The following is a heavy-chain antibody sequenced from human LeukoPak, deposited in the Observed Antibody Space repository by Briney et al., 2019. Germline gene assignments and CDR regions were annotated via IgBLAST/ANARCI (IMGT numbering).Heavy chain of an antibody. CDR3: ARGLVVTRYFQH. Sequence: SETLSLTCAVYGGSFSGYYWSWIRQPPGKGLEWIGEINHSGSTNYNPSLKSRVTISVDTSNNQFSLKLSSVTAADTAVYYCARGLVVTRYFQHWGQGTLVTVSS. CDR2: INHSGST. V-gene: IGHV4-34*01. CDR1: GGSFSGYY. D-gene: IGHD4-23*01. J-gene: IGHJ1*01.